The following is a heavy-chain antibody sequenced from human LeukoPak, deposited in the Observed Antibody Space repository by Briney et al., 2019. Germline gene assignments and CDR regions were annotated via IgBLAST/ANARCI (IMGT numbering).Heavy chain of an antibody. CDR3: ATGGSGSYLFDY. CDR1: GGSISSGSYY. Sequence: SQTLSLTCTVSGGSISSGSYYWSWIRQPAGKGLEWIGRIYTSGSTSYNPSLKSRVTISVDTSKNQFSLKLSSVTAADTAVYYCATGGSGSYLFDYWGQGTLVTVSS. D-gene: IGHD3-10*01. J-gene: IGHJ4*02. V-gene: IGHV4-61*02. CDR2: IYTSGST.